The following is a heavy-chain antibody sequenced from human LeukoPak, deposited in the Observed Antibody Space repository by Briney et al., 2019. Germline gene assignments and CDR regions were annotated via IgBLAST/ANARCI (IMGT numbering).Heavy chain of an antibody. CDR3: ARVPYDYGDYANDY. V-gene: IGHV1-18*01. Sequence: ASVKVSCKASGYTFTSHGISWVRQAPGQGLEWMGWISAYNGNTNYAQKLQGRVTMTTDTSTSTAYMELRSLRSDDTAVYYCARVPYDYGDYANDYWGQGTLVTVSS. CDR2: ISAYNGNT. D-gene: IGHD4-17*01. J-gene: IGHJ4*02. CDR1: GYTFTSHG.